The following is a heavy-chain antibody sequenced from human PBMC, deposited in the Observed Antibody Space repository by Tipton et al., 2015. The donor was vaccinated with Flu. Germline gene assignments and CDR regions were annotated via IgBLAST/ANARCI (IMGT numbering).Heavy chain of an antibody. J-gene: IGHJ4*02. V-gene: IGHV4-38-2*02. CDR3: ARLRRSEDYYDSSGPFSYCDY. CDR2: MSRSGST. CDR1: GDSISSDYY. Sequence: TLSLTCTVSGDSISSDYYWGWIRQLPGKGLEWIGSMSRSGSTNYNPSLKSRVTISADTSKNQFSLKMNSVTAADMAVYYCARLRRSEDYYDSSGPFSYCDYWGQGTLVTVSS. D-gene: IGHD3-22*01.